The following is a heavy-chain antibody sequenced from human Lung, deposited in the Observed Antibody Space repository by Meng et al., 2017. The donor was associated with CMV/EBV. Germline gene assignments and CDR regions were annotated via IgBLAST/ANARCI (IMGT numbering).Heavy chain of an antibody. Sequence: GEXXKISCAASGFTVSSNYMSWVRQAPGKGLEWVSVIYSGGSTYYADSVKGRFTISRDNSKNTLYLQMNSLRAEDTAVHYCARNNCSSTSCYSLYYYGMDVWXQGTXVTVSS. J-gene: IGHJ6*02. CDR1: GFTVSSNY. V-gene: IGHV3-53*01. D-gene: IGHD2-2*01. CDR2: IYSGGST. CDR3: ARNNCSSTSCYSLYYYGMDV.